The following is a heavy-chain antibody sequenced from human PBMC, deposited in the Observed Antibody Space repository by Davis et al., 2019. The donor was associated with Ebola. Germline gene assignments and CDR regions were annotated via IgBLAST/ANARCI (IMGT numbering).Heavy chain of an antibody. J-gene: IGHJ4*02. Sequence: PGGSLRLSCAVSGGVISSSNWWSWVRQPPGKGLEWIGEIYRSGTTNYNPSLKSRVTISLDRSKNQFSLNLRSVTAADTAVYYCAKTGIYGSATRGLDYWGQGTLVTVSS. CDR2: IYRSGTT. V-gene: IGHV4-4*02. CDR1: GGVISSSNW. D-gene: IGHD3-10*01. CDR3: AKTGIYGSATRGLDY.